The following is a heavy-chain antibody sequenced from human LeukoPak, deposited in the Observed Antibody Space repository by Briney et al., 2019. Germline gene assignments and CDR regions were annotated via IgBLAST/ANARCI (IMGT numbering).Heavy chain of an antibody. V-gene: IGHV4-59*01. J-gene: IGHJ4*02. CDR3: ARDRELGY. Sequence: SETLSLTCTVSGGSISSYYWSWIRQPPGKGLEWIGWSYHRGSTSYNPSLKSRVAISVDTSKNQFSPKLSSVTAADTAVYYCARDRELGYWGQGTLVTVSS. D-gene: IGHD1-1*01. CDR2: SYHRGST. CDR1: GGSISSYY.